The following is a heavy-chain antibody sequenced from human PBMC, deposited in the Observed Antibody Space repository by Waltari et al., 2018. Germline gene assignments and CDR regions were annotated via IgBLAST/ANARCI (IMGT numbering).Heavy chain of an antibody. V-gene: IGHV3-30-3*01. Sequence: QVQLVASGGGVVQPGRSLSLSCAASGFTFSSYAMHWVRQAPGKGLEGVACIEYDGRNKYYADSLKGRFTSSRDNSKNTLYLQMNSLRAEDTAVYYCAREHYSSSWYLWFDPWGQGTLVTVSS. J-gene: IGHJ5*02. CDR2: IEYDGRNK. CDR1: GFTFSSYA. D-gene: IGHD6-13*01. CDR3: AREHYSSSWYLWFDP.